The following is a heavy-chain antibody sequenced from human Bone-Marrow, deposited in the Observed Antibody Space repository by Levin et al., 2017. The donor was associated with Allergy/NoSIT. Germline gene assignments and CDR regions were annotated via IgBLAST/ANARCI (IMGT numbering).Heavy chain of an antibody. CDR3: ARAPEGQPIQIEYFQH. Sequence: AASVKVSCKASGGTFSSYAISWVRQAPGQGLEWMGGIIPIFGTANYAQKFQGRVTITADESTSTAYMELSSLRSEDTAVYYCARAPEGQPIQIEYFQHWGQGTLVTVSS. D-gene: IGHD5-24*01. J-gene: IGHJ1*01. CDR2: IIPIFGTA. CDR1: GGTFSSYA. V-gene: IGHV1-69*13.